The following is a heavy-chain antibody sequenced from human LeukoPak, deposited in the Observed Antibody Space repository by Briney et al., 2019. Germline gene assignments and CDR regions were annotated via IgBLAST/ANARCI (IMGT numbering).Heavy chain of an antibody. V-gene: IGHV4-30-4*01. CDR3: ARDYYDSSGYYYYYYGMDV. D-gene: IGHD3-22*01. J-gene: IGHJ6*02. Sequence: SQTLSLTCTVSGGSISSGDYYWSWIRQPPGKGLEWIGYIYYSGSTYYNPSLKSRVTISVDTSKNQLSLKLSSVTAADTAVYYCARDYYDSSGYYYYYYGMDVWGQGTTVTVSS. CDR2: IYYSGST. CDR1: GGSISSGDYY.